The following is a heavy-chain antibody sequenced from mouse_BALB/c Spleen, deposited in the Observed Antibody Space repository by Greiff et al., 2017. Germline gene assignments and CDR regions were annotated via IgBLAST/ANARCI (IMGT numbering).Heavy chain of an antibody. D-gene: IGHD2-14*01. J-gene: IGHJ3*01. CDR2: IRNKANGYTT. Sequence: EVQLVESGGGLVQPGGSLRLSCATSGFTFTDYYMSWVRQPPGKALEWLGFIRNKANGYTTEYSASVKGRFTISRDNSQSILYLQMNTLRAEDSATYYCARDISSNRYSFAYWGQGTLVTVSA. CDR3: ARDISSNRYSFAY. V-gene: IGHV7-3*02. CDR1: GFTFTDYY.